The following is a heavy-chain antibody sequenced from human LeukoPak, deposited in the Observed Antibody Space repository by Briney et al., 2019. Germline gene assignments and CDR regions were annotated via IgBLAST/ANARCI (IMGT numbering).Heavy chain of an antibody. Sequence: SGTLSLTCAVSGGSITNNNWWSWVLQPPGKGLEWIGEIHHNGRANYNPSLKSRVTISVDKSENQFSLNLTSVTAADTAVYYCARHFLSPDYYYPWGQGTQVTVSS. D-gene: IGHD2-21*02. J-gene: IGHJ5*02. CDR2: IHHNGRA. V-gene: IGHV4-4*02. CDR1: GGSITNNNW. CDR3: ARHFLSPDYYYP.